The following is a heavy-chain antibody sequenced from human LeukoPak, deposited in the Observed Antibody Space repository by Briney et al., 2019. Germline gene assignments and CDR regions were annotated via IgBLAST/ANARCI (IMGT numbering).Heavy chain of an antibody. D-gene: IGHD1-26*01. Sequence: GGSLRLSCAASGFTFSDYYMSWIRQVPGKGLEWVSYIGRSGTTIHYADSVKGRFTISWDNAKNSLYLQMNSLRAEDTAVYYCARDGVGATNLDYWGQGTLVTVSS. CDR3: ARDGVGATNLDY. CDR2: IGRSGTTI. V-gene: IGHV3-11*04. CDR1: GFTFSDYY. J-gene: IGHJ4*02.